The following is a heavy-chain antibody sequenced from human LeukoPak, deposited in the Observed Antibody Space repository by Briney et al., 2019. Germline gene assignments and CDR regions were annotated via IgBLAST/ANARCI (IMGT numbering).Heavy chain of an antibody. CDR2: IRYDGSNK. Sequence: GGSLRLSCAASGFNFSTYGMHWVRQAPGKGLEWVTFIRYDGSNKYYADSVKGRFTVSRDNSKNTLYLQMNSLRAEDTAVYYCARDASGGWSYYFDYWGQGTLVTVSS. CDR1: GFNFSTYG. D-gene: IGHD1-26*01. V-gene: IGHV3-30*02. J-gene: IGHJ4*02. CDR3: ARDASGGWSYYFDY.